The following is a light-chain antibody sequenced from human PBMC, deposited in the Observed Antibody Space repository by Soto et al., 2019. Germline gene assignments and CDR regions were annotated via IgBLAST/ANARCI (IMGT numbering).Light chain of an antibody. J-gene: IGLJ1*01. V-gene: IGLV2-14*01. Sequence: QSVLTQPASVSGSPRQSITISCTGTSSDVGGYNYVSWYQKHPGKAPKLMIYDVNNRPSGVSNRFSGSKSGNTASLTISGLQAEDEADYYCTSYTSSSTYVFGTGTKVTVL. CDR1: SSDVGGYNY. CDR2: DVN. CDR3: TSYTSSSTYV.